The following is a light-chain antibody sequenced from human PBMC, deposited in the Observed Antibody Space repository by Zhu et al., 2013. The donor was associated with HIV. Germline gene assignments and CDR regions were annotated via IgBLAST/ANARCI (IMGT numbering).Light chain of an antibody. Sequence: QSVLTQPPSVSAAPGQKVTISCSGSSSNIEDNYVCWYQHLPGTAPKFLIYDNNKRFSGIPDRFSGSKSGTSATLAITGLQTGDEADYYCGTWDSSLSAVVFGTGTKVTVL. CDR3: GTWDSSLSAVV. V-gene: IGLV1-51*01. CDR1: SSNIEDNY. J-gene: IGLJ1*01. CDR2: DNN.